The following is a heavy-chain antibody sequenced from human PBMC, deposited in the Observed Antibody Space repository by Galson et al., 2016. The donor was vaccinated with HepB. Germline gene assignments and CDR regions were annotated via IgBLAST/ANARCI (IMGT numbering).Heavy chain of an antibody. J-gene: IGHJ4*02. V-gene: IGHV4-31*03. CDR3: ARVTGYSSGSYYAEY. Sequence: TLSLTCTVSGGSISSRGYYWTWVRQHPGKGLEWIGYIFYSGPTLYNPSLRSRVTISLDTSKNQFSLNLTSVTGADTAVYYCARVTGYSSGSYYAEYWGQGALVTVTS. D-gene: IGHD3-10*01. CDR1: GGSISSRGYY. CDR2: IFYSGPT.